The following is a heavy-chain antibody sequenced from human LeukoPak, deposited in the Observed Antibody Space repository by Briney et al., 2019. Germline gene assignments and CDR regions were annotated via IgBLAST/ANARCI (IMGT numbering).Heavy chain of an antibody. V-gene: IGHV1-2*02. D-gene: IGHD4-17*01. Sequence: GASVKVSCKASGYTFTGYDMHWVRQAPGQGLEWMGWINPNIGSTNYAQKFQGRVAITTDTSISTAYLELSRLKSDDTAVYYCARPLAYGDYLWGQGTLVTVSS. CDR3: ARPLAYGDYL. CDR1: GYTFTGYD. J-gene: IGHJ5*02. CDR2: INPNIGST.